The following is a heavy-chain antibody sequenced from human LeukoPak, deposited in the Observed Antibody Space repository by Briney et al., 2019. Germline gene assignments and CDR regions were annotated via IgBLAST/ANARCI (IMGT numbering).Heavy chain of an antibody. CDR1: GDSVSFSY. CDR3: AXHPFATPSDR. Sequence: KTSETLSLTCAVSGDSVSFSYWSWIRQPPGKGLEWIGYVFHTGDSNCNPSLKRRVTMSLDTSKNQLSLRLTSVTAADTAVYYCAXHPFATPSDRWGRGTLVTVSS. D-gene: IGHD2-15*01. CDR2: VFHTGDS. J-gene: IGHJ5*02. V-gene: IGHV4-59*08.